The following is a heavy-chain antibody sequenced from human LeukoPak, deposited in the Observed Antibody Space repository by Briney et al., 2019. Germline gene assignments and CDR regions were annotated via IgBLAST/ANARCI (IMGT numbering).Heavy chain of an antibody. CDR2: ISGSGGST. CDR1: GFTFSSYA. D-gene: IGHD2-15*01. Sequence: GGSLRLSCAASGFTFSSYAMSWVRQAPGKGLEWVSAISGSGGSTYYADSVRGRFTISRDNSKNTLYLQMNSLRAEDTAVYYCAKVGGLANYYFDYWGQGTLVTVSS. J-gene: IGHJ4*02. V-gene: IGHV3-23*01. CDR3: AKVGGLANYYFDY.